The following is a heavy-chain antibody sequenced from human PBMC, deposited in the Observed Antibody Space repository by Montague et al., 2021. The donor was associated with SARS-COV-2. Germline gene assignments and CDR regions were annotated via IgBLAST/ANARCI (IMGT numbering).Heavy chain of an antibody. V-gene: IGHV4-31*03. CDR3: ARVRITMIVVVDAFDI. CDR2: IYYSGST. CDR1: GGSISSGGYY. Sequence: TLSLTCTVSGGSISSGGYYWSWIRQHPGKGLEWIGYIYYSGSTYYXPSLKSRVTISVDTSKNQFSLKLRSVTAADTAVYYCARVRITMIVVVDAFDIWGQGTMVTVSS. J-gene: IGHJ3*02. D-gene: IGHD3-22*01.